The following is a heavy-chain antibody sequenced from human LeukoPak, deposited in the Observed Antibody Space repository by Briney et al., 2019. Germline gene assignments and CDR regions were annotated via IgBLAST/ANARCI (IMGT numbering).Heavy chain of an antibody. Sequence: SETLSLTCSVSGDSIRGFYWSWIRQPPGKELEWIGYLYYSRDTNYNPALNSRVTISLDASKNQFSLKMSSVTAADTAVYYCARWTGYRYFDYWGQGTLVTVSS. CDR2: LYYSRDT. J-gene: IGHJ4*02. CDR1: GDSIRGFY. CDR3: ARWTGYRYFDY. V-gene: IGHV4-59*01. D-gene: IGHD3/OR15-3a*01.